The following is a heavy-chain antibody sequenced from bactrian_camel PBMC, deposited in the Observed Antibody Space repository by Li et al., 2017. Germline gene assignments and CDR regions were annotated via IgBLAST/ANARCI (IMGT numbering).Heavy chain of an antibody. CDR2: LQPSGTT. J-gene: IGHJ7*01. Sequence: CAAPGYVFSRCGMGWYRQSPGKQCEWVSSLQPSGTTTYADSVKGRFTISRGNAKDTLYLQMNSLKPEDTAMYYCAAESQRCSARDYDNMDYWGKGTQVTVS. V-gene: IGHV3S53*01. D-gene: IGHD4*01. CDR1: GYVFSRCG.